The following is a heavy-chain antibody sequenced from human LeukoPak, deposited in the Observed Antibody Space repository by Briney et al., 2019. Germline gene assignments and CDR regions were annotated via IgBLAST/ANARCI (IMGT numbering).Heavy chain of an antibody. J-gene: IGHJ6*02. V-gene: IGHV4-59*01. Sequence: SETLSLTCTVSGGSISSYYWSWIRQPPGKGLEWIGYIYYSGSTNYNPSLKSRVTISVDTSKNQFSLKLSSVTAADTAVYYCARSPQVVAATYYYYGMDVWGQGTTVTVSS. CDR3: ARSPQVVAATYYYYGMDV. D-gene: IGHD2-15*01. CDR2: IYYSGST. CDR1: GGSISSYY.